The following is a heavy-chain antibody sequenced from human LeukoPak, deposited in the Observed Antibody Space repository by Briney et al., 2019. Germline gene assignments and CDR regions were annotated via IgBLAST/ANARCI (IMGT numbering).Heavy chain of an antibody. J-gene: IGHJ5*02. CDR3: ARGADYYDSSGYFNTNNWFDP. D-gene: IGHD3-22*01. CDR1: GGSISSYY. Sequence: SETLSLTCTVSGGSISSYYWSWIRQPAGKGLEWIGRIYTSGSTNYNPSLKSRVTISVDTSKNQFSLKLSSVTAADTAVYYCARGADYYDSSGYFNTNNWFDPWGQGTLVTVSS. CDR2: IYTSGST. V-gene: IGHV4-4*07.